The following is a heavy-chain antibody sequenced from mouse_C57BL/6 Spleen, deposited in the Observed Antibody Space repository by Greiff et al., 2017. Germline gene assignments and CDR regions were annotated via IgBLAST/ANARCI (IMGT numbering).Heavy chain of an antibody. CDR1: GYTFTSYW. D-gene: IGHD3-2*02. CDR3: ARWEDSSGYSWFAY. V-gene: IGHV1-55*01. Sequence: QVQLQQPGAELVKPGASVKMSCKASGYTFTSYWITWVKQRPGQGLEWIGDIYPGSGSTNYNEKFKSKATLTVDTSSSTADMQLSSLTSEDSAVYYCARWEDSSGYSWFAYWGQGTLVTVSA. CDR2: IYPGSGST. J-gene: IGHJ3*01.